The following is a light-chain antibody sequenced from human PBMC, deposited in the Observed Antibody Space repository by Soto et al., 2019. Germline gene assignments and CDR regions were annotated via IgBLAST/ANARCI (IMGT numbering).Light chain of an antibody. J-gene: IGKJ2*01. Sequence: EIVMTQSPDTLSVSPGERATLSCRASQSVGSNLAWYQQPPGQAPRLLIHSASTRATGIPARFSGSGSGTEFTLTINGLQYEDFAVYYCQQYDNWPPTLGEGTKLDIK. CDR3: QQYDNWPPT. V-gene: IGKV3-15*01. CDR2: SAS. CDR1: QSVGSN.